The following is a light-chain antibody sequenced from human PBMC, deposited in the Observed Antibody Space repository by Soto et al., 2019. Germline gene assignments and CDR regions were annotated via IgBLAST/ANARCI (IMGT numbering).Light chain of an antibody. J-gene: IGKJ4*01. CDR1: QGISNY. CDR3: QQLDSYPFT. CDR2: AAS. V-gene: IGKV1-9*01. Sequence: DIQLTQSPSFLSASVGDRVTITCRAGQGISNYLAWYQQKPGKAPKLLIYAASTLQSGGPSRFSGSRSGTEFTLTISSLQPEDFATYSCQQLDSYPFTFGGGTKVEIK.